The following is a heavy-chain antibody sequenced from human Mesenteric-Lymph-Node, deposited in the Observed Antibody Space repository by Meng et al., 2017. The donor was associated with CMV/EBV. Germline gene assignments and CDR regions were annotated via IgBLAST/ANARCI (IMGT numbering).Heavy chain of an antibody. CDR1: GGSISSSRNY. V-gene: IGHV4-39*07. Sequence: SETLSLTCTVSGGSISSSRNYWGWIRQPPGKGLEWIGSIYYSGSTYYNPSLKSRVTISVDTSTNQFSLKVSSVTAADTAVYYCARGLTGPDYYYNAMDVWGPGTTVTVSS. CDR3: ARGLTGPDYYYNAMDV. J-gene: IGHJ6*02. D-gene: IGHD4-11*01. CDR2: IYYSGST.